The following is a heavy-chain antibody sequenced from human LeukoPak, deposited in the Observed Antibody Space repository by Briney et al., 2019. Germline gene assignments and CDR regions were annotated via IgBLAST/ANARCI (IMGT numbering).Heavy chain of an antibody. D-gene: IGHD3-10*01. CDR3: ARGLYYGSGSYYNQVGNDY. CDR1: GASISGSSHYF. CDR2: IYYSGIT. V-gene: IGHV4-39*01. Sequence: SETLSLTCTVSGASISGSSHYFWGWIRQTPGKGLEWIGSIYYSGITYYTPSLKSRLTISVDTSRNQFSLKLSSVTAADTAVYYCARGLYYGSGSYYNQVGNDYWGQGTLVTVSS. J-gene: IGHJ4*02.